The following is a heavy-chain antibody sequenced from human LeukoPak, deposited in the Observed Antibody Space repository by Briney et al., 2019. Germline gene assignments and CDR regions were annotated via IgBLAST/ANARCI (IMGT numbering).Heavy chain of an antibody. CDR3: ARPPYYDSSGYRDY. CDR2: IYHSGST. D-gene: IGHD3-22*01. J-gene: IGHJ4*02. Sequence: SETLSLTCTVSGYSISSGYYWGWIRQPPGKGLEWIGSIYHSGSTYYNPSLKSRVTISVDTSKNQFSLKLSSVTAADTAVYYCARPPYYDSSGYRDYWGQGTLVTVSS. CDR1: GYSISSGYY. V-gene: IGHV4-38-2*02.